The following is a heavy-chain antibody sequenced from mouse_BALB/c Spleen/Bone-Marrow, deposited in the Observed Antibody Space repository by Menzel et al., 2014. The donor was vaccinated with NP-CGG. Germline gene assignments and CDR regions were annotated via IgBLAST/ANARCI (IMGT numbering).Heavy chain of an antibody. Sequence: QVQLQQSGAELVKPGASVKLSYKASGYTFTSYYMCWVKQRPGQGPEWIGEINPSNGGTNFNEKFKSKATLTVDKSSSTAYMSLSSLTSEDSAVYYCTRSRRAMDHWGQGTSVTVSS. CDR3: TRSRRAMDH. J-gene: IGHJ4*01. CDR1: GYTFTSYY. CDR2: INPSNGGT. V-gene: IGHV1S81*02. D-gene: IGHD2-12*01.